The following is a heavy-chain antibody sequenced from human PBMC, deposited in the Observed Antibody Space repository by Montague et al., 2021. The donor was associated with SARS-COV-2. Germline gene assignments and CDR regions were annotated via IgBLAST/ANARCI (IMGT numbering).Heavy chain of an antibody. Sequence: SETLSLTCAVYGGSFSGYYWSWIRQPPGKGLEWIGEINHRGSTNYNPSLKSRVIISVDTSKNQFSLKLSSVTAADTAVYYCARGTGPRSITLFGVIISGNVLDFWGQGTMVTVSS. CDR1: GGSFSGYY. J-gene: IGHJ3*01. CDR2: INHRGST. D-gene: IGHD3-3*01. CDR3: ARGTGPRSITLFGVIISGNVLDF. V-gene: IGHV4-34*01.